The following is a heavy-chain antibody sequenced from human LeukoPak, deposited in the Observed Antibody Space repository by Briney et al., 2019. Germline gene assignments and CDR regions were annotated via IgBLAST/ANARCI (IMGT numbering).Heavy chain of an antibody. CDR1: GFIFSSYT. Sequence: GGSLRLSCAASGFIFSSYTMHWVRQTPGKGLEWVTVISYDGNNNYYTDSVKGRFTISRDNSKNTLYLQMNSLRAEDTAVYYCATSTLILRLIFDYWGQGTLVTVSS. D-gene: IGHD4-17*01. CDR2: ISYDGNNN. J-gene: IGHJ4*02. CDR3: ATSTLILRLIFDY. V-gene: IGHV3-30*04.